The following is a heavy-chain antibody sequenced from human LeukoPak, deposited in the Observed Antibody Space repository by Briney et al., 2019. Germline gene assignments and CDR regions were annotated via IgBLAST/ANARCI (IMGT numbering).Heavy chain of an antibody. CDR2: ISSSGGSI. CDR3: AREGCSGGNCYIDY. D-gene: IGHD2-15*01. J-gene: IGHJ4*02. V-gene: IGHV3-48*03. CDR1: GFTFSSYA. Sequence: GGSLRLSCAASGFTFSSYAMSWVRQAPGKGLEWVSYISSSGGSIYYADSVKGRFTISRDNAKNSLYLQMNSLRAEDTAIYYCAREGCSGGNCYIDYWGQGTLVTVSS.